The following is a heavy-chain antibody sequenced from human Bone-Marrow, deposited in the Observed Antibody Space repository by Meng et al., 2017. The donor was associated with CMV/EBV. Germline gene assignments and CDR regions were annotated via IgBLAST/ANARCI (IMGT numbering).Heavy chain of an antibody. V-gene: IGHV1-8*01. CDR2: MNPNSGNT. Sequence: ASVKVSCKASGYTFTSYDINWVRQATGQGLEWMGWMNPNSGNTGYAQKFQGRVTMTRNTSISTAYMELSSLRSEDTAVYYCARGYDYDFWSGYLPPGGGDYYYYYGMDVWGQGTTVTVSS. CDR3: ARGYDYDFWSGYLPPGGGDYYYYYGMDV. CDR1: GYTFTSYD. J-gene: IGHJ6*02. D-gene: IGHD3-3*01.